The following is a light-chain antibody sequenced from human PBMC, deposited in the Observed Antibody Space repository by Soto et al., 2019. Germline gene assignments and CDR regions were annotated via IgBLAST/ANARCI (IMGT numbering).Light chain of an antibody. Sequence: EIVLTQSPAALSLSPGERATLSCRASQSVSRYLAWYQQKPGQAPRLLIYDASNRATGIPARFSGSGSGTDFTLTISSLEPEDFAVYYCQQRSNWPRTFGQVTKVE. J-gene: IGKJ1*01. CDR1: QSVSRY. CDR2: DAS. V-gene: IGKV3-11*01. CDR3: QQRSNWPRT.